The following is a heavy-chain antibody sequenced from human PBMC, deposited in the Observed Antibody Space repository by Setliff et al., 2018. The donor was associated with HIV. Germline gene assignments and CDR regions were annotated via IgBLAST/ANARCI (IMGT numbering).Heavy chain of an antibody. V-gene: IGHV3-7*01. CDR2: INEDGSEK. CDR3: ARVYDSSGYSLSIPGY. CDR1: GFTFSGFW. J-gene: IGHJ4*01. D-gene: IGHD3-22*01. Sequence: GSLRLSCAASGFTFSGFWMTWVRQAPGEGLEWVANINEDGSEKYYVDSVKGRFTISRDNAKNSLYLQMNSLRAEDTAVYYCARVYDSSGYSLSIPGYWGQGTLVTVSS.